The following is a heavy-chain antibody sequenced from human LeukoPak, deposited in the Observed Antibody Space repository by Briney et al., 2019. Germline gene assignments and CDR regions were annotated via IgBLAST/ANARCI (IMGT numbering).Heavy chain of an antibody. J-gene: IGHJ4*02. CDR3: ARGAYNWNYGIDY. Sequence: SETLSLTXAVSGGSISSYYWSWIRQPPGKGLEWIGYIYYSGSTNYNPSLKSRVTISVDTSKNQFSLKLSSVTAADTAVYYCARGAYNWNYGIDYWGQGTLVTVSS. V-gene: IGHV4-59*01. D-gene: IGHD1-7*01. CDR1: GGSISSYY. CDR2: IYYSGST.